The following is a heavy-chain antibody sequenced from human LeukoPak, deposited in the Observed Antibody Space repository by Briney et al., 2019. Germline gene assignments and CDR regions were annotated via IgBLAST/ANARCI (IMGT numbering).Heavy chain of an antibody. Sequence: PGGSLRLSCAASGFTFSNAWMSWVRQAPGKGLEWVGRIKSKTDGGTTDYAAPVKGRFTISRDDSKNTLYLQMNSLKTEDTAVYYCTTHYDSSGYYAGDDAFDIWGQGTMVTVSS. D-gene: IGHD3-22*01. J-gene: IGHJ3*02. CDR1: GFTFSNAW. V-gene: IGHV3-15*01. CDR2: IKSKTDGGTT. CDR3: TTHYDSSGYYAGDDAFDI.